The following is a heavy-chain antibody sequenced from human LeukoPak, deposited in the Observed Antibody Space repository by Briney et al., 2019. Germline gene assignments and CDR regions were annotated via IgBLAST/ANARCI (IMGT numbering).Heavy chain of an antibody. CDR1: GFTFSGYS. V-gene: IGHV3-21*01. CDR2: ISSSSSYI. CDR3: ARGFIAAAWDYMDV. J-gene: IGHJ6*03. Sequence: GGSLRLSCAASGFTFSGYSMNWVRQAPGKGLEWVSSISSSSSYIYYADSVKGRFTISRDNAKNSLYLQMNSLRAEDTAVYYCARGFIAAAWDYMDVWGKGTTVTVSS. D-gene: IGHD6-13*01.